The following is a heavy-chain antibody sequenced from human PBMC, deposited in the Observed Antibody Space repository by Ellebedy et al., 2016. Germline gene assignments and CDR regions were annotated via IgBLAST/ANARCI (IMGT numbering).Heavy chain of an antibody. V-gene: IGHV3-9*01. J-gene: IGHJ3*02. CDR1: GFTFDDYA. Sequence: SLKISXAASGFTFDDYAMHWVRQAPGKGLEWVSGISWNSGSIGYADSVKGRFTISRDNAKNSLYLQMNSLRAEDTALYYCANQRIWGQGTMVTVSS. CDR3: ANQRI. CDR2: ISWNSGSI.